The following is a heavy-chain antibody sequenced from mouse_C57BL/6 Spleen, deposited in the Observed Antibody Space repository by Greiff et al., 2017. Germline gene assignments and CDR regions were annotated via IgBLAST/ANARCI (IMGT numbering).Heavy chain of an antibody. CDR3: ARGGYGKSSGN. Sequence: VQLQQSGAELVKPGASVKLSCKASGYTFTSYWMQWVKQRPGQGLEWIGAIDPSDGNPKYNPKFKGQATLTVDTSSNTAYMQLSSLTCESSVVYYCARGGYGKSSGNWRQGTILTVSA. J-gene: IGHJ2*01. V-gene: IGHV1-50*01. CDR1: GYTFTSYW. D-gene: IGHD2-1*01. CDR2: IDPSDGNP.